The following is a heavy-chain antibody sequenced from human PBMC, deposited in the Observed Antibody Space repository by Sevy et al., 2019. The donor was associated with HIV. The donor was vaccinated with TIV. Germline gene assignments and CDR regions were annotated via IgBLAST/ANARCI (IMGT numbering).Heavy chain of an antibody. J-gene: IGHJ4*02. CDR2: INPNSGGT. Sequence: ASVKVSCKASGYTFPGYPLHWVRQAPGQGLEWMGWINPNSGGTNYAQKFQGRVTMTRDTSINTVYMELSRLRSDDTAVFYCAHSGYGGEEIFYFDYWGQGTLVTVSS. V-gene: IGHV1-2*02. CDR1: GYTFPGYP. D-gene: IGHD5-12*01. CDR3: AHSGYGGEEIFYFDY.